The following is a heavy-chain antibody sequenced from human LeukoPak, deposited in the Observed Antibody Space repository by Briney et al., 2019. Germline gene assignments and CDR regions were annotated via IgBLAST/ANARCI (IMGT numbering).Heavy chain of an antibody. D-gene: IGHD1-26*01. V-gene: IGHV3-23*01. CDR1: GFTFSSYA. Sequence: GGSLRLSCAASGFTFSSYAMNWVRQAPGKGLEWVSAISGSGDNTYYADSVKGRFTISRDNSKNTLYLQMNSLRAEDTAVYYCAKGDNSGSYGTFDYWGQGTLVTVSS. J-gene: IGHJ4*02. CDR3: AKGDNSGSYGTFDY. CDR2: ISGSGDNT.